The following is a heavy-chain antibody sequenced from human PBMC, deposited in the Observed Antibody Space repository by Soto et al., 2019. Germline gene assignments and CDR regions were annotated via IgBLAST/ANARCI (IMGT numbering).Heavy chain of an antibody. CDR3: ARSRYCSGGSCSYSKNWFDP. CDR1: GYTFTGYY. V-gene: IGHV1-2*02. CDR2: INPNSGGT. Sequence: ASVKVSCKASGYTFTGYYMHWVRQAPGQGLEWMGWINPNSGGTNYAQKFQGRVTMTRDTPISTAYMELSRLRSDDTAVYYCARSRYCSGGSCSYSKNWFDPWGQGTLVTVSS. D-gene: IGHD2-15*01. J-gene: IGHJ5*02.